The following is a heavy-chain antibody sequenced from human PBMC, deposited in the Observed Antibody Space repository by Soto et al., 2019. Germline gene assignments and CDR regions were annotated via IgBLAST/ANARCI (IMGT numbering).Heavy chain of an antibody. Sequence: ASVKGSCKAAGYTFTNYAINWARQAPGQGLERMGCISAYNGNTNYAQKLQGRVTMTTDTSTTTAYMELRSLKSDETAVYYCARGRHDRSLSSAESFQRWGQGPLVPVSP. CDR3: ARGRHDRSLSSAESFQR. J-gene: IGHJ1*01. V-gene: IGHV1-18*01. CDR1: GYTFTNYA. CDR2: ISAYNGNT.